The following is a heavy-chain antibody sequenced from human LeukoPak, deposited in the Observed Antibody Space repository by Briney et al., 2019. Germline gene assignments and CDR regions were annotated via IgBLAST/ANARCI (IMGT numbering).Heavy chain of an antibody. J-gene: IGHJ4*02. CDR2: IYHSGST. CDR1: GHSISSGYY. Sequence: KPSETLSLTCAVSGHSISSGYYWGWIRQPPGKGLEWIGSIYHSGSTYYNPSLKSRVTISVDTSKNQFSLKLSSVTAADTAVYYCARDLRTSYYDSSGYSYFDYWGQGTLVTVPS. CDR3: ARDLRTSYYDSSGYSYFDY. V-gene: IGHV4-38-2*02. D-gene: IGHD3-22*01.